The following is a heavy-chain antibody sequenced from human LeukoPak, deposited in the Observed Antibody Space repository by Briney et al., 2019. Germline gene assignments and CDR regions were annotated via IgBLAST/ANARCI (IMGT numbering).Heavy chain of an antibody. Sequence: ASVKVSCKASGYTFTSYDINWVRQATGQGLEWMGWMNPNSGNTGYAQKFQGRVTMTRNTSISTAYMELSSLRSEDTAVYYCARGICASYDFWSGYYTGRTTANWFDPWGQGTLVTVSS. CDR1: GYTFTSYD. J-gene: IGHJ5*02. V-gene: IGHV1-8*01. CDR2: MNPNSGNT. CDR3: ARGICASYDFWSGYYTGRTTANWFDP. D-gene: IGHD3-3*01.